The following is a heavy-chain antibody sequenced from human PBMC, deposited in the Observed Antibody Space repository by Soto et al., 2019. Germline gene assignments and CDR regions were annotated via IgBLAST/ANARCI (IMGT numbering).Heavy chain of an antibody. Sequence: GGSLRLSCERSGFSFSVYGMHWVRLAAGKGLEWVAVIWSDGSEKYYGASVKGRVTISRDNFKNTVSLQMNSLRVEDTAIYYCVKDPSPTTGPTDDNWFHTWGLGTLVTVSS. CDR2: IWSDGSEK. J-gene: IGHJ5*02. CDR3: VKDPSPTTGPTDDNWFHT. D-gene: IGHD4-4*01. CDR1: GFSFSVYG. V-gene: IGHV3-33*06.